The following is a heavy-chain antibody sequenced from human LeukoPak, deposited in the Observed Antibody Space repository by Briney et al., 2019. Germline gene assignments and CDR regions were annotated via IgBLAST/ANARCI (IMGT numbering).Heavy chain of an antibody. D-gene: IGHD6-13*01. CDR3: AKDQVAAGTEQYFDY. Sequence: GGSLRLSCAASGFTFSTYAISWVRQGPGKGLEWVSTISSSGGSTYYADSVRGRFTISRDNSRDTLYLQMNSLRAEDTAVYYCAKDQVAAGTEQYFDYWGQGTLVTVSS. CDR1: GFTFSTYA. CDR2: ISSSGGST. V-gene: IGHV3-23*01. J-gene: IGHJ4*02.